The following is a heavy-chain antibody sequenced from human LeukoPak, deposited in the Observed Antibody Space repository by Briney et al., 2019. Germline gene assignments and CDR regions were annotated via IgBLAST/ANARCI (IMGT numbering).Heavy chain of an antibody. CDR2: IFSGGTT. CDR3: ARDLGARSGSYFDY. CDR1: GITVSSNY. V-gene: IGHV3-66*01. J-gene: IGHJ4*02. Sequence: GGSLRLSCAAPGITVSSNYMSWVRQAPGKGLEWVSVIFSGGTTYYADSVKGRFTISRDISKNTLYLQMNSLRAEDTAVYYCARDLGARSGSYFDYWGQGTLVTVSS. D-gene: IGHD1-26*01.